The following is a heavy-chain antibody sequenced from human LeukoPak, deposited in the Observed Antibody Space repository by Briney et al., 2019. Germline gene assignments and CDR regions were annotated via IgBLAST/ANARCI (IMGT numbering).Heavy chain of an antibody. CDR3: AKAADSDSSEDY. CDR2: ITSSSSYI. Sequence: GGSLRLSCAASGLTFSSYSMNWVRQAPGKGLEWVSSITSSSSYIYYADSVKGRFTISRDNAKNSLYLQMNSLRAEDTAVYYCAKAADSDSSEDYWGRGTLVTVSS. V-gene: IGHV3-21*01. CDR1: GLTFSSYS. D-gene: IGHD6-6*01. J-gene: IGHJ4*02.